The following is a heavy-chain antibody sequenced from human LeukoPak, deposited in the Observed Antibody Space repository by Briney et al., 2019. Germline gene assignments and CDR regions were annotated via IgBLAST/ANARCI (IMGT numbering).Heavy chain of an antibody. D-gene: IGHD3-3*01. V-gene: IGHV4-39*01. Sequence: PSETPSLTCTVSGGSISSSSHSWGWIRQPPGKGLEWIGSMYYSGSAYYNPSLKSRVTISVDTSKNQFSLKLRSVTAADTAVYYCARHEGIFGVVIIDYWGQGTLVTVSS. CDR1: GGSISSSSHS. CDR3: ARHEGIFGVVIIDY. CDR2: MYYSGSA. J-gene: IGHJ4*02.